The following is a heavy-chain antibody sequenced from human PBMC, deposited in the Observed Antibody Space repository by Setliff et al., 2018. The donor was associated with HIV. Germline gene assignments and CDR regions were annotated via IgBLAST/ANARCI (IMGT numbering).Heavy chain of an antibody. CDR3: AKDPRAAVATICDP. CDR2: IIPIFGTA. D-gene: IGHD5-12*01. J-gene: IGHJ5*02. V-gene: IGHV1-69*13. CDR1: GGTFSSYA. Sequence: SVKVSCKASGGTFSSYAISWVRQAPGQGLEWMGGIIPIFGTANYAQKFQGRVTITADESTSTAYMELSSLRAEDTAVYYCAKDPRAAVATICDPWGQGTLVTVSS.